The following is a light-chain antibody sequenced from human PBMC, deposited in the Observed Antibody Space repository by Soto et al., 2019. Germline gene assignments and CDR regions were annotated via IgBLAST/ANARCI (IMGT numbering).Light chain of an antibody. CDR1: SSNIGAGYD. V-gene: IGLV1-40*01. Sequence: QSVLTQPPSVSGAPGQRVTISCTGSSSNIGAGYDVHWYQQLPGTAPKLLIYGNSNRTSGVPDRFSGSKSVTSASLAITGLQAEDEADYYCQSYDSSLSAVVFGGGTKLTVL. CDR2: GNS. CDR3: QSYDSSLSAVV. J-gene: IGLJ2*01.